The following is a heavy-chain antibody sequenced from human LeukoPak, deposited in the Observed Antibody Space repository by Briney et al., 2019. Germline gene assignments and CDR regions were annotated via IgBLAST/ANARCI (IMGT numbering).Heavy chain of an antibody. CDR3: ARVQGHPPNGLDI. D-gene: IGHD2-8*01. J-gene: IGHJ3*02. CDR2: ISYDGSNK. V-gene: IGHV3-30-3*01. CDR1: GFTFSSYA. Sequence: GGSLRLSCAASGFTFSSYAMHWVRQAPGKGLEWVAVISYDGSNKYYADSVKGRFTISRDNSKNTLYLQMNSLRAEDTAVYYCARVQGHPPNGLDIWGQGTMVTVSS.